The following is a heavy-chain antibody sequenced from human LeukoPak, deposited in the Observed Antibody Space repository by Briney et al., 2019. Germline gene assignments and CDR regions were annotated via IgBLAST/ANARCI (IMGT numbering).Heavy chain of an antibody. CDR1: GFTFSSYG. J-gene: IGHJ6*03. D-gene: IGHD6-19*01. CDR3: AKDVVAGTDYYYYMDV. CDR2: ISGSGGST. V-gene: IGHV3-23*01. Sequence: GGSLRLSCAASGFTFSSYGMSWVRQAPGKGLEWVSAISGSGGSTYYADSVKGRFTISRDNSKNTLYLQMNSLRAEDTAVYYCAKDVVAGTDYYYYMDVWGNGTTVTISS.